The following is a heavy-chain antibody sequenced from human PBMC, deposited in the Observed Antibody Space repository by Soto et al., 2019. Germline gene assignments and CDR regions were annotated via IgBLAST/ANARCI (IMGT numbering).Heavy chain of an antibody. CDR3: ARESGSYFLAAHFDY. D-gene: IGHD1-26*01. CDR2: ISSSGSTI. V-gene: IGHV3-48*03. CDR1: GFTFSSYE. J-gene: IGHJ4*02. Sequence: GGSLRLSCAASGFTFSSYEMNWVRQAPGKGLEWVSYISSSGSTIYYADSVKGRFTISRDNAKNSLYLQMNSLRAEDTAVYYCARESGSYFLAAHFDYWGQGTLVTVSS.